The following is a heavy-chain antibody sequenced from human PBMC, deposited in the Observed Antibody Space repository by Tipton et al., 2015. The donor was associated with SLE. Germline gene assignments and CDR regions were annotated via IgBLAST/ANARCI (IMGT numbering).Heavy chain of an antibody. D-gene: IGHD6-13*01. Sequence: TLSLTCTVSGGSISSGGYYWSWIRQHPGKGLEWIGYIYYSGSTYYNPSLKSRVTISVDTSKNQFSLKLSSVTAADTAVYYCARQRYGSSWSDAFDIWGQGTMVTVSS. CDR3: ARQRYGSSWSDAFDI. CDR2: IYYSGST. CDR1: GGSISSGGYY. V-gene: IGHV4-31*03. J-gene: IGHJ3*02.